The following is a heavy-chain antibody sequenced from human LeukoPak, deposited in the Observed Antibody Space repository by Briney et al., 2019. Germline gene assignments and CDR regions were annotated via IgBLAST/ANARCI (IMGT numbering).Heavy chain of an antibody. D-gene: IGHD6-19*01. CDR3: ATEGTIAVAGSFDY. CDR1: GYTLTEIS. CDR2: FDPEDGET. V-gene: IGHV1-24*01. J-gene: IGHJ4*02. Sequence: ASVRVSCEVSGYTLTEISMHWVRQAPGKGLEWMGGFDPEDGETIYAQKFQGRVTMTEDTSTDTAYMELSSLRSEDTAVYYCATEGTIAVAGSFDYWGQGTLVTVSS.